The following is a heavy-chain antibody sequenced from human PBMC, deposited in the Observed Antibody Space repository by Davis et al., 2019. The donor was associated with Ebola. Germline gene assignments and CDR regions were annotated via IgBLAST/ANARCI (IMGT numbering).Heavy chain of an antibody. J-gene: IGHJ6*03. D-gene: IGHD3-10*01. CDR2: TYYNSKWYN. Sequence: HSQTLSLTCDISGDSVSINSAGWNWIRQSPSRGLEWLGRTYYNSKWYNDYAESVKSRITIKPDTSKNQFFLQLNSVTPEDTALYYCVKGWFRAGMDVWGEGTTVNVSS. CDR1: GDSVSINSAG. V-gene: IGHV6-1*01. CDR3: VKGWFRAGMDV.